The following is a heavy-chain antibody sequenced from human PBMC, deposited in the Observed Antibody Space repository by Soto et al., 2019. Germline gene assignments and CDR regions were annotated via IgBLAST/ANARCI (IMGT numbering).Heavy chain of an antibody. CDR2: ISSSGSTI. V-gene: IGHV3-11*01. CDR1: GFSFSDYY. Sequence: PGRSLRLSCAASGFSFSDYYISWIRQAPGKGLEWVSYISSSGSTIYYADSVKGRFTISRDNAKNSLYLQMNSLRAEDTAVYYCARAPKPLLYPFDYWGQGTLVTVSS. CDR3: ARAPKPLLYPFDY. J-gene: IGHJ4*02. D-gene: IGHD2-2*02.